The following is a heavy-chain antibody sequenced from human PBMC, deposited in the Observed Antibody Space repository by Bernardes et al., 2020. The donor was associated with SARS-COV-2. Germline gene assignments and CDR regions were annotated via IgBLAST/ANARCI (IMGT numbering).Heavy chain of an antibody. J-gene: IGHJ6*02. CDR3: ARGPWEYRSSSSYYYGMDV. Sequence: ASLKVSCKASGYTSTSYGISWVRQAPGQGLQWMGWISGYNGNKNYAQRFQGRVTMTTDTSTSTAYMELRSLRSDDTAVYYCARGPWEYRSSSSYYYGMDVWG. CDR2: ISGYNGNK. D-gene: IGHD6-6*01. CDR1: GYTSTSYG. V-gene: IGHV1-18*01.